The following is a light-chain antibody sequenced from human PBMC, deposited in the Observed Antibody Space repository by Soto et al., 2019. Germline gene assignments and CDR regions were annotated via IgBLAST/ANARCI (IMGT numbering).Light chain of an antibody. J-gene: IGLJ2*01. V-gene: IGLV8-61*01. CDR2: STN. CDR1: SGSVSTSYY. Sequence: QTVVTQEPSFSVSPGGTVTLTCGLSSGSVSTSYYPSWYQQTPGHAPRTLIYSTNTRSSGVPDRFSGSILGNKAALTITGAQADDESDYYCVLYMGSGIVVFGGGTKVTVL. CDR3: VLYMGSGIVV.